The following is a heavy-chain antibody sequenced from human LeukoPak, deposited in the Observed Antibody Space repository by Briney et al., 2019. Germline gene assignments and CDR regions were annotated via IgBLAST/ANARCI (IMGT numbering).Heavy chain of an antibody. CDR1: GYTFTGYY. J-gene: IGHJ6*03. V-gene: IGHV1-2*02. CDR2: INPNSGGT. D-gene: IGHD5-18*01. Sequence: ASVKVSCKASGYTFTGYYMHWVRQAPGQGLEWMGWINPNSGGTNYAQKFQGRVTMTRNTSISTAYMELSSLRSEDTAVYYCARGSRQLWFWGYYYYYMDVWGKGTTVTISS. CDR3: ARGSRQLWFWGYYYYYMDV.